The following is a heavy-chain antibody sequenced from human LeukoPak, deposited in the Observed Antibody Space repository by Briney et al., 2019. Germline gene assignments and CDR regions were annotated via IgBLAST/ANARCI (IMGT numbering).Heavy chain of an antibody. D-gene: IGHD3-10*01. Sequence: GEPLKISCKGSGYTFTSYWIAWVRQMPGKGLEWMGIIYPGDSDTRYSPSFQGQVAISGDKSISSAYLQWSSLKASDTAMYYCARVITMIRGVPDRFDPWGQGTLVTVSS. V-gene: IGHV5-51*01. CDR3: ARVITMIRGVPDRFDP. J-gene: IGHJ5*02. CDR2: IYPGDSDT. CDR1: GYTFTSYW.